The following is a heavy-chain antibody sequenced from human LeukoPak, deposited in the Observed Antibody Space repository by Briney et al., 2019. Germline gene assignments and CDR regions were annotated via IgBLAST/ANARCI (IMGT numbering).Heavy chain of an antibody. D-gene: IGHD3-10*01. V-gene: IGHV3-9*01. J-gene: IGHJ4*02. CDR1: GFTFDDYA. Sequence: GGSLRLSCAASGFTFDDYAMHWVRQAPGKGLEWVSGISWNRGSIAYADSVKGRFTISRDNAKNSLYLQMNSLRPEDTALYYCAKGNYDSGSFFAPFDSWGQGTLVTVSS. CDR3: AKGNYDSGSFFAPFDS. CDR2: ISWNRGSI.